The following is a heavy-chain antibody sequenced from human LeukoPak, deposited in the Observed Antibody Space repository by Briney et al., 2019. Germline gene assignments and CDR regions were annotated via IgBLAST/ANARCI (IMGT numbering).Heavy chain of an antibody. CDR2: MNPNSGNT. D-gene: IGHD3-22*01. Sequence: ASVKVSCKVSGYTFTSYDINWVGQATGQGLEWMGWMNPNSGNTGYAQKFQGRVTITRNTSISTAYMELSSPRSEDTAVYYCARGAEYYDSSGTRNWLDPWGQGTLVTVSS. CDR3: ARGAEYYDSSGTRNWLDP. J-gene: IGHJ5*02. V-gene: IGHV1-8*03. CDR1: GYTFTSYD.